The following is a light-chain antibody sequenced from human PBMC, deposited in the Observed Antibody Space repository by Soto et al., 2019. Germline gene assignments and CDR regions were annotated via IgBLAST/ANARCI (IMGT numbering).Light chain of an antibody. CDR2: YVS. CDR3: CSSAGGFTGV. J-gene: IGLJ3*02. Sequence: QSALTQPRSVSGSPGQSVTISCTGTSSDVVSWYQQHPGKAPKLIIYYVSQRPSGVPDRFSGSKSGNTASLTISGLQAEDEADYYCCSSAGGFTGVFGGGPKLTVL. CDR1: SSDVV. V-gene: IGLV2-11*01.